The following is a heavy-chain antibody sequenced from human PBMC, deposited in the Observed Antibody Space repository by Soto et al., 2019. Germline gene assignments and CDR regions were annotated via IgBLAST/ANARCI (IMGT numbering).Heavy chain of an antibody. J-gene: IGHJ4*02. D-gene: IGHD3-10*01. V-gene: IGHV3-48*02. CDR3: AREEGIGELFPGVFDY. CDR1: GFTFSSYS. CDR2: ISSSSSTI. Sequence: EVQLVESGGGLVQPGGSLRLSCAASGFTFSSYSMNWVRQAPGKGLEWVSYISSSSSTIYYADSVKGRFTISRDNAKNSLYLQMNSLRDEDTAVYYCAREEGIGELFPGVFDYWGQGTLVTVSS.